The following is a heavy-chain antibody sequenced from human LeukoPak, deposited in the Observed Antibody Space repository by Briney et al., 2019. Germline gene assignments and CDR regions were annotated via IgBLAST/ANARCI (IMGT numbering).Heavy chain of an antibody. V-gene: IGHV3-33*01. CDR3: ARDSGSPTIAAAGGFDY. J-gene: IGHJ4*02. Sequence: GSLRLSCAASGFTFSSYGMHWVRQAPGKGLEWVAVIWYDGGNKYYADSVKGRFTISRDNSKNTLYLQMNSLRAEDTAVYYCARDSGSPTIAAAGGFDYWGQGTLVTVSS. D-gene: IGHD6-13*01. CDR1: GFTFSSYG. CDR2: IWYDGGNK.